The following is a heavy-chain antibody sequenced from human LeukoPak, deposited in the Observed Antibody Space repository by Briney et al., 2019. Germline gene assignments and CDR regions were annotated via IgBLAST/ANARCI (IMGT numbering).Heavy chain of an antibody. CDR2: IDSDGSST. J-gene: IGHJ3*02. Sequence: GGSLRLSCVASGFTFSSYWMHWVRQAPGKGLVWVSRIDSDGSSTSYADSVTGRFTISRDNAKNTLYLQMNSLRAEDTAVYYCAREAYSSGWYSPHAFDIWGQGTMVTVSS. CDR3: AREAYSSGWYSPHAFDI. D-gene: IGHD6-19*01. V-gene: IGHV3-74*01. CDR1: GFTFSSYW.